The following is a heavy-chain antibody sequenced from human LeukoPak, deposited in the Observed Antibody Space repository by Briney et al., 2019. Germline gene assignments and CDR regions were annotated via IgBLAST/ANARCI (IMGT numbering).Heavy chain of an antibody. V-gene: IGHV1-18*01. D-gene: IGHD6-19*01. Sequence: ASVRVSCKASGYTFNTYGISWVRQAPGQGLEYIGWISPFNGNTDYAHSVQGRATMTTDTSTSTAYMDLRGLRSDDTAVYYCARDREQWVPLGSLDFWGQGTTVTVSS. CDR3: ARDREQWVPLGSLDF. CDR1: GYTFNTYG. CDR2: ISPFNGNT. J-gene: IGHJ3*01.